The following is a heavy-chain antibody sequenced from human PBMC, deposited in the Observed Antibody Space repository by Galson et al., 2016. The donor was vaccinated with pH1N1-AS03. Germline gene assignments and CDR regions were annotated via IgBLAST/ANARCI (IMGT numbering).Heavy chain of an antibody. CDR3: ARESSGLGRGLDY. Sequence: TLSLTCSVSGGSISGNFWTWIRQPAGEGLEWIGRMDSSGRKNYNSSLESRVTLSVDTSKNQFSPRLTSVTAADTAVYYCARESSGLGRGLDYWGQGTLVTVSS. J-gene: IGHJ4*02. D-gene: IGHD3-10*01. V-gene: IGHV4-4*07. CDR2: MDSSGRK. CDR1: GGSISGNF.